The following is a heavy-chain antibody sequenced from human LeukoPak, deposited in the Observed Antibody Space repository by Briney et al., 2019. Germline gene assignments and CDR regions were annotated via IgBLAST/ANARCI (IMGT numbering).Heavy chain of an antibody. CDR3: ARVMGSGWTGFDY. V-gene: IGHV4-59*01. Sequence: SETLSLTCSVSGGSINTTYWSWIRQPPGKGLEWIGNIHYSGSTNYNSSLKNRVTISVDTSKNQFSLKVSSLTAADTAVYYCARVMGSGWTGFDYWGQGTLVTVSS. D-gene: IGHD6-19*01. J-gene: IGHJ4*02. CDR1: GGSINTTY. CDR2: IHYSGST.